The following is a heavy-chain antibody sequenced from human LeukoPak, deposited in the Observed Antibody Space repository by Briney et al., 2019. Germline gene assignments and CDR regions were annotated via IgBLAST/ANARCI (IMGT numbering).Heavy chain of an antibody. CDR1: GGSISSYY. J-gene: IGHJ6*03. CDR3: ARGRFKGNYYYMDV. D-gene: IGHD3-3*01. CDR2: IYYSGTT. Sequence: SETLSLTCTVSGGSISSYYWSWIRQPPGKGLEWIGYIYYSGTTNYNPSLKSRVTLSVDTSENQFSLKLSSVTAADTAVYYCARGRFKGNYYYMDVWGKGTTVTVSS. V-gene: IGHV4-59*01.